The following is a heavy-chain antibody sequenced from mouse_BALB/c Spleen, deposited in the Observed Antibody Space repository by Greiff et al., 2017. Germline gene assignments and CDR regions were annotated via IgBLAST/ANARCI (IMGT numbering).Heavy chain of an antibody. CDR3: ARSSPWY. Sequence: QVQLQQSGAELARPGASVKLSCKASGYTFTSYWMQWVKQRPGQGLEWIGAIYPGDGDTRYTQKFKGKATLTADKSSSTAYMQLSSLASEDSAVYYCARSSPWYWGQGTLVTVSA. CDR2: IYPGDGDT. CDR1: GYTFTSYW. J-gene: IGHJ3*01. V-gene: IGHV1-87*01.